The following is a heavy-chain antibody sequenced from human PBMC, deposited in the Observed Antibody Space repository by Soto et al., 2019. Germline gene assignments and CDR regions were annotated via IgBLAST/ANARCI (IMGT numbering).Heavy chain of an antibody. CDR2: ISGSGGST. CDR3: AKDGGDFWSGYSRINYFAP. CDR1: GFTFNNYA. J-gene: IGHJ5*02. V-gene: IGHV3-23*01. D-gene: IGHD3-3*01. Sequence: GSLLPPCSASGFTFNNYAMNGVRQAPGKGLEWVSAISGSGGSTNYPDSVKVRFTISRDNSKNTLYLQMNTLRAEDTAVYYCAKDGGDFWSGYSRINYFAPWGQGTLVTGLL.